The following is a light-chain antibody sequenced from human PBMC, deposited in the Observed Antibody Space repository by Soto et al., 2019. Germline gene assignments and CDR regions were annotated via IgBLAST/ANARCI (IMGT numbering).Light chain of an antibody. J-gene: IGLJ2*01. CDR3: SSYAGSNNLV. Sequence: QSVLTQPPSASGSPGQSVTISCTGTSSDVGGYNYVSWYQQYPGKAPQLLIYEVTKRPSGVPDRFSGSKSGNTASLTVSGLQAEDEADYYCSSYAGSNNLVFGGGTKVTVL. V-gene: IGLV2-8*01. CDR2: EVT. CDR1: SSDVGGYNY.